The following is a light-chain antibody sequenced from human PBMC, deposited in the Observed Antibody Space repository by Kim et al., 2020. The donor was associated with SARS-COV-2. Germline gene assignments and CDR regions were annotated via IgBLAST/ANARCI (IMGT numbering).Light chain of an antibody. CDR1: QSVISY. CDR2: DAS. CDR3: QQRSNWPWT. V-gene: IGKV3-11*01. Sequence: ELVLTQSPATLSLSPGERATLSCRASQSVISYLAWYQQKPGQAPRLLIYDASNRATGIPARFSGGGSGTDFTLTIGSLEPEDFAVYYCQQRSNWPWTFGKGTKVDIK. J-gene: IGKJ1*01.